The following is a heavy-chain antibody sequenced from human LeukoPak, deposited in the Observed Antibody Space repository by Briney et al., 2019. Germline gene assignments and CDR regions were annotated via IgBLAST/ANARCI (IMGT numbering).Heavy chain of an antibody. D-gene: IGHD3-3*01. CDR1: GFTFSSYV. Sequence: PGGSLRLSCAASGFTFSSYVMGWVRQAPGKGLEWVSAISGSGGSTYYADSVKGRFTISRDNSKNTLYLQMNSLRAEDTAVCYCAKTGVYDFWSGYGLNYYYYYMDVWGKGTTVTVSS. CDR3: AKTGVYDFWSGYGLNYYYYYMDV. V-gene: IGHV3-23*01. CDR2: ISGSGGST. J-gene: IGHJ6*03.